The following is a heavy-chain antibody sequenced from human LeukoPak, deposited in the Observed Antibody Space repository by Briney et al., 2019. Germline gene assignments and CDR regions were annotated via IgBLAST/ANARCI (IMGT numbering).Heavy chain of an antibody. CDR1: GFTFSSYA. J-gene: IGHJ4*02. CDR3: AKTPYSSSYYSYFDY. D-gene: IGHD3-22*01. Sequence: GGSLRLSCAASGFTFSSYAMSWVRQAPGKGLEWVSAISGSGGSTYYADSVKGRFTISRDNSKNTLYLQMNSLRAEDTAVYYCAKTPYSSSYYSYFDYWGQGTLVTVSS. V-gene: IGHV3-23*01. CDR2: ISGSGGST.